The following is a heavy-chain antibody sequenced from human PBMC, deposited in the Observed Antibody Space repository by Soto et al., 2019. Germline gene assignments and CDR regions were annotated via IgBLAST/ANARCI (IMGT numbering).Heavy chain of an antibody. J-gene: IGHJ2*01. CDR3: ASLIGGATTGYFDL. D-gene: IGHD1-26*01. Sequence: SETLSLTCTVSGGSISSYYWSWIRQPPGKGLERIGYIYYSGSTNYNPSPKSRLTISVDASKHQFSLKLSSVTGTDTAVYYCASLIGGATTGYFDLWGRGTLVTVSS. CDR2: IYYSGST. CDR1: GGSISSYY. V-gene: IGHV4-59*12.